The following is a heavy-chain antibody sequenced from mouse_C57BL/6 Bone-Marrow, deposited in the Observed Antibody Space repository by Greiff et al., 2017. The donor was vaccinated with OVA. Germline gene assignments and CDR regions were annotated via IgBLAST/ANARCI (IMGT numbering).Heavy chain of an antibody. CDR2: LNPSNGGT. CDR1: GYTFTSYW. Sequence: QVQLQQPGTELVKPGASVKLSCKASGYTFTSYWMHWVKQRPGQGLEWIGNLNPSNGGTNYNEKFKSKATLTVDKSSSPAYMQLRSLTSEDSAVYDCARKGPTDSSGPWFAYWGQGTLVTVSA. D-gene: IGHD3-2*02. V-gene: IGHV1-53*01. CDR3: ARKGPTDSSGPWFAY. J-gene: IGHJ3*01.